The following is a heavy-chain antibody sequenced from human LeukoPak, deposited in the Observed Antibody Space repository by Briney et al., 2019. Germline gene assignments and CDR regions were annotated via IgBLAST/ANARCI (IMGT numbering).Heavy chain of an antibody. J-gene: IGHJ5*02. CDR2: ISDGGSRT. D-gene: IGHD3-22*01. V-gene: IGHV3-23*01. CDR1: GFIFSSKS. Sequence: PGGSLRLSCAASGFIFSSKSMNWVRQAPGKGLEWVSAISDGGSRTYYADSVKGRFTISRDNSKNTLHLQMNSLRAEDTAVYYCAKDARRSSGCHFFDPWGQGTRVTVPS. CDR3: AKDARRSSGCHFFDP.